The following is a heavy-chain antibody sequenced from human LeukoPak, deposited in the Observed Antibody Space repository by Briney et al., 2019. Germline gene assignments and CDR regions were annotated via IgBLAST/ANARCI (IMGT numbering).Heavy chain of an antibody. Sequence: GVSLRLSCVGSGFIFGKYAMTWVRQAPGKGLEWVSTISGGGDSTWNADSVKGRFTVSRDNSKNTLYLQMSSLRVEDTAVYYCAKRGSSETRWYPFDYWGQGTLVTVSS. CDR2: ISGGGDST. J-gene: IGHJ4*02. CDR3: AKRGSSETRWYPFDY. CDR1: GFIFGKYA. D-gene: IGHD2-15*01. V-gene: IGHV3-23*01.